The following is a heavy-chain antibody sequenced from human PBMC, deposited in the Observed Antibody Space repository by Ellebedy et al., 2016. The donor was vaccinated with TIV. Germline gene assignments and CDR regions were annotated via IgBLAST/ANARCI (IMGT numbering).Heavy chain of an antibody. J-gene: IGHJ5*02. CDR3: AREVVVAATRGYNWFDP. D-gene: IGHD2-15*01. CDR1: GGSISSYY. CDR2: IYYSGNT. Sequence: MPSETLSLTCTVTGGSISSYYWSWIRQPPVKVLEWIGYIYYSGNTNYNPSLKSRVTISVDTSKNQFSLKLSSVTAADTAVYYCAREVVVAATRGYNWFDPWGQGTLVTVSS. V-gene: IGHV4-59*12.